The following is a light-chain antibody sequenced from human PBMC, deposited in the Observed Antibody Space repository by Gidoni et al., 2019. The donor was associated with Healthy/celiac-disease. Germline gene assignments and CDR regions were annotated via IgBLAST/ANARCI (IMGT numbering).Light chain of an antibody. CDR1: SSDVGGYNY. V-gene: IGLV2-11*01. CDR3: CSYAGSLNWV. Sequence: QSALTQPRSVSGSPGQPVTISCTGTSSDVGGYNYVSWYQQHPGKAPKLMIYDVSKRPSGVPDRFSGSKSGNTASLTISGLQAEDEADYYCCSYAGSLNWVFGGGTKLTVL. J-gene: IGLJ3*02. CDR2: DVS.